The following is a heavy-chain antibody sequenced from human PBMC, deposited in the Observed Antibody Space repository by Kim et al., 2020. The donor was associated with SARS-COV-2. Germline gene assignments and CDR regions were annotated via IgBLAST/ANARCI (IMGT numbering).Heavy chain of an antibody. CDR1: GGSISTYY. Sequence: SETLSLTCTVSGGSISTYYWSWIRQPPGKGLEWIGYLYYSGSTNYNPSLKSRVTISVDTSKNQFSLKLSSVTAADTAVYYCARDNYYGSGNYWGGYGMDVWGQGTTVTVSS. D-gene: IGHD3-10*01. J-gene: IGHJ6*02. CDR2: LYYSGST. V-gene: IGHV4-59*01. CDR3: ARDNYYGSGNYWGGYGMDV.